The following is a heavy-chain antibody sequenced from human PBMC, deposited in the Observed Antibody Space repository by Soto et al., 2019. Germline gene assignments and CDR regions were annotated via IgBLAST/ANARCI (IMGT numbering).Heavy chain of an antibody. Sequence: SETLSLTCAVSGGSIRSGGYSWSWIRQPPGKGLEWIGYIYHSGSTCYNPSLKSRVTISVDRSKNQFSLKLSSVTAADTAVYYCARVRGYDHQTVIDVWGQGTTVTVSS. CDR3: ARVRGYDHQTVIDV. J-gene: IGHJ6*02. CDR1: GGSIRSGGYS. V-gene: IGHV4-30-2*01. D-gene: IGHD5-12*01. CDR2: IYHSGST.